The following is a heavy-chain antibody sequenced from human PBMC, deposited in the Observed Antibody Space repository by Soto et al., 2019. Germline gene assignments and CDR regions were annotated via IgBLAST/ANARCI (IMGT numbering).Heavy chain of an antibody. V-gene: IGHV1-18*01. CDR2: ISAYNGNT. CDR1: GYTFTSYG. D-gene: IGHD3-10*01. CDR3: ARDTLPLSYYNYIDV. J-gene: IGHJ6*03. Sequence: ASVKVSCKASGYTFTSYGISWVRQAPGQGLEWMRWISAYNGNTNYAQKLQGRVTMTTDTSTSTAYMELRSLRSDDTAVYYCARDTLPLSYYNYIDVWGKGTTVTVSS.